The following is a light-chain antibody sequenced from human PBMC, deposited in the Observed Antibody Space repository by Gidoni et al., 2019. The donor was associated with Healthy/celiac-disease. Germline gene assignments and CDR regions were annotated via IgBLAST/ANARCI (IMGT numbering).Light chain of an antibody. J-gene: IGKJ1*01. V-gene: IGKV1-5*03. Sequence: DIQMTKSPSTLSASVGYRVNITCRASQSISNWLAWYQQKTGTAPKLLIYKASSLESGVPYRFRGSGSGTEFTLPISRLQPDDFATSYFQQYNSYSRTFGQGSKVEIK. CDR3: QQYNSYSRT. CDR1: QSISNW. CDR2: KAS.